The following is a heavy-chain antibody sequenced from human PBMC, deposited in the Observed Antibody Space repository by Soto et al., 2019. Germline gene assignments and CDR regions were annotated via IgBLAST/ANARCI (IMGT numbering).Heavy chain of an antibody. CDR1: GFTVSSSD. D-gene: IGHD2-15*01. Sequence: EVQLVESGGGLVQPGGSLRLSCAASGFTVSSSDMSWVRQAPGKGLEWVSVICSGGGTYYADSVKGRFTISRDNSKNTLYLQMNSLRDEDTAVYYCVRSFFCSGGSCYSISSHWGQGTLVTVSS. J-gene: IGHJ4*02. CDR2: ICSGGGT. V-gene: IGHV3-66*01. CDR3: VRSFFCSGGSCYSISSH.